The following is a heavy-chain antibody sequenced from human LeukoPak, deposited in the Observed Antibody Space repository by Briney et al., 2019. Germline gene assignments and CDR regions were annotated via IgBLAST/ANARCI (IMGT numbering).Heavy chain of an antibody. CDR3: AQDYVTVTKFFPDAFDI. J-gene: IGHJ3*02. D-gene: IGHD4-17*01. V-gene: IGHV1-2*02. Sequence: GASVKVSCKASGYTFTGYYMHWVRQAPGQGLEWMGWINPNSGGTNYAQKFQGRVTMTRDTSISTAYMELSRLRSDDTAVYYCAQDYVTVTKFFPDAFDIWGQGTMVTVSP. CDR1: GYTFTGYY. CDR2: INPNSGGT.